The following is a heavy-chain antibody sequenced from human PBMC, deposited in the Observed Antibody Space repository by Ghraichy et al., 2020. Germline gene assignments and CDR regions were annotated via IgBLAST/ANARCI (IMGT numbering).Heavy chain of an antibody. Sequence: SVKVSCKASGGTFSSYAISWVRQAPGQGLEWMGGIIPIFGTANYAQKFQGRVTITADESTSTAYMELSSLRSEDTAVYYCARESSYGDYGPPLSAFDIWGQGTMVTVSS. J-gene: IGHJ3*02. CDR1: GGTFSSYA. V-gene: IGHV1-69*13. CDR3: ARESSYGDYGPPLSAFDI. D-gene: IGHD4-17*01. CDR2: IIPIFGTA.